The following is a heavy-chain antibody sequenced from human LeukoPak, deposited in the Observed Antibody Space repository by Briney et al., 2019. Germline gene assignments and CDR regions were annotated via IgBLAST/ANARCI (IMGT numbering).Heavy chain of an antibody. CDR1: GDSVSSNSAA. Sequence: SPTLSLTCAISGDSVSSNSAAWNWLRQSPSRGLEWLGRTYYRSKWYNDYAVSVKSRITINPDTSKNQFSLRLNSVTPEDTAVYYCARGIVVVPIRFDYWGQGTLVTVSS. V-gene: IGHV6-1*01. CDR3: ARGIVVVPIRFDY. D-gene: IGHD3-22*01. CDR2: TYYRSKWYN. J-gene: IGHJ4*02.